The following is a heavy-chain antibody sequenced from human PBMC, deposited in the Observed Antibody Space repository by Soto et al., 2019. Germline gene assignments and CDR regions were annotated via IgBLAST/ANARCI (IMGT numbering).Heavy chain of an antibody. CDR3: ARDHGNYYDSSGYYGMADDY. CDR2: INPSGGST. J-gene: IGHJ4*02. V-gene: IGHV1-46*01. D-gene: IGHD3-22*01. Sequence: GASVTVSCKASGYTFTSYYMHWVRPAPGQGLEWMGIINPSGGSTSYAQKFQGRVTMTRDTSTSTVYMELSSLRSEDTAVYYCARDHGNYYDSSGYYGMADDYWGQGTLVTVSS. CDR1: GYTFTSYY.